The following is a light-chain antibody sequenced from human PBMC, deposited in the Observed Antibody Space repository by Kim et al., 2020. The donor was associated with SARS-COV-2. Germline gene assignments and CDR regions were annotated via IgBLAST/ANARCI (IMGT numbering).Light chain of an antibody. CDR3: QQYGSSPPLT. CDR2: GAS. Sequence: PGERATLSCRASQTVNSNYVAWYQQKPGQAPRLLIYGASSRATGIPDRFSGSGSGTDFTLTISRLEPEDFAVYYCQQYGSSPPLTFGGGTKVDIK. V-gene: IGKV3-20*01. CDR1: QTVNSNY. J-gene: IGKJ4*01.